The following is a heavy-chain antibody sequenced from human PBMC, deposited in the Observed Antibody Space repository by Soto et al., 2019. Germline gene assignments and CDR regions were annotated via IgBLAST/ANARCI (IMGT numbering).Heavy chain of an antibody. CDR1: GGSISNYY. J-gene: IGHJ4*02. Sequence: PSETLSLTCTVSGGSISNYYWSWLRQSPGKAPEWIGYIYHAGNTHYNPSLESRVTISLAMSKTQFSLRLNSVTAADTAVYYCARAAGVTVGEFGYWGQGALVTVSS. CDR2: IYHAGNT. D-gene: IGHD3-16*01. CDR3: ARAAGVTVGEFGY. V-gene: IGHV4-59*01.